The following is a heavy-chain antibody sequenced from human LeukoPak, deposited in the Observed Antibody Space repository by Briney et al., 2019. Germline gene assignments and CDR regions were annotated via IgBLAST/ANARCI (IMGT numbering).Heavy chain of an antibody. CDR2: INHSGST. V-gene: IGHV4-34*01. CDR3: ASMKDLAPVGDYGDYRYLVGYFDY. J-gene: IGHJ4*02. CDR1: GGSFSGYY. Sequence: SETLSLTCAVYGGSFSGYYWSWIRQPPGKGLEWIGEINHSGSTNYNPSLKSRVTISVDTSKNQFSLKLSSVTAADTAVYYCASMKDLAPVGDYGDYRYLVGYFDYWGQGTLVTVSS. D-gene: IGHD4-17*01.